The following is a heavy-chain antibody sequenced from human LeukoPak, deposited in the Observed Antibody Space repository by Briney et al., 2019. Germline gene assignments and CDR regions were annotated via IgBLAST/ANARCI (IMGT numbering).Heavy chain of an antibody. V-gene: IGHV1-2*02. CDR3: ARDRSIAARPENALDI. Sequence: GASVKVSCKASGYTFTGYYMHWVRQAPGQGLEWMGWINPNSGGTNYAQKFQGRVTMTRDTSISTAYMELSRLRSDDTAVYYCARDRSIAARPENALDIWGQGTMVTVSS. J-gene: IGHJ3*02. CDR1: GYTFTGYY. D-gene: IGHD6-6*01. CDR2: INPNSGGT.